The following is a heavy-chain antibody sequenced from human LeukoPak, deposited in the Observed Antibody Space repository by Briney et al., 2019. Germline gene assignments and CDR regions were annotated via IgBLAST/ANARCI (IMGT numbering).Heavy chain of an antibody. J-gene: IGHJ5*02. D-gene: IGHD2-2*01. CDR2: IIPIFGTA. V-gene: IGHV1-69*01. CDR3: ARGVAGYCSSTSCYPFDP. Sequence: SVKVSCKASGGTFSSYAISWVRQAPGQGLEWMGGIIPIFGTANYAQKFQGRVTITADESTSTAYMELSSLRSEDTAVYYCARGVAGYCSSTSCYPFDPWGQGTLVTVSS. CDR1: GGTFSSYA.